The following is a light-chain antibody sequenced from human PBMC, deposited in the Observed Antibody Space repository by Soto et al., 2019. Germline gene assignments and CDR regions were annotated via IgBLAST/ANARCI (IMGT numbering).Light chain of an antibody. V-gene: IGLV2-14*01. CDR1: SSDVGGYNY. CDR3: SSYTTTDPYV. J-gene: IGLJ1*01. Sequence: QSALTQPASVSGSRGQSITISCTGTSSDVGGYNYVSWYQQHPGKAPKYLIYEVSNRPSGVSDRFSGSKSGTTASLTISGLQAEDEADYYCSSYTTTDPYVFGTGTKLTVL. CDR2: EVS.